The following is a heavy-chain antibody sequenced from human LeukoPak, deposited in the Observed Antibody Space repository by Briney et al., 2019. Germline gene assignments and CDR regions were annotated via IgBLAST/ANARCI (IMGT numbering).Heavy chain of an antibody. J-gene: IGHJ4*02. Sequence: ASVKVSCKLSGYTLTELSMHWVRQAPGKGLEWMGGFDPEDGETIYAQKFQGRVTMTEDTSTDTAYMELSSLRSEDTAVYYCASYYDILTGYDYWGQGTLVTVSS. V-gene: IGHV1-24*01. D-gene: IGHD3-9*01. CDR3: ASYYDILTGYDY. CDR2: FDPEDGET. CDR1: GYTLTELS.